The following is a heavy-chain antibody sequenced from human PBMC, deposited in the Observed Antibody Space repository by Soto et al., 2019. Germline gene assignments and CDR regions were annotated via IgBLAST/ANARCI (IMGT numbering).Heavy chain of an antibody. CDR1: GFTFSSYA. CDR3: ARWGPTVVKGYDY. D-gene: IGHD4-17*01. J-gene: IGHJ4*02. CDR2: ISYDGSNK. V-gene: IGHV3-30-3*01. Sequence: QVQLVESGGGVVQPGRSLRLSCAASGFTFSSYAMHWVRQAPGKGLEWVAVISYDGSNKYYADSVKGRFTISRDNSKNTLYLQMNSLRAEDTAVYYCARWGPTVVKGYDYWGQGTLVTVSS.